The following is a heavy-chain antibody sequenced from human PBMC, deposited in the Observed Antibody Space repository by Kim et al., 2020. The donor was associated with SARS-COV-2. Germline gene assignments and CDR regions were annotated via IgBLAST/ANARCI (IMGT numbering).Heavy chain of an antibody. J-gene: IGHJ6*02. Sequence: GGSLRLSCAASGFTFSSYAMHWVRQAPGKGLEWVAVISYDGSNKYYADSVKGRFTISRDNSKNTLYLQMNSLRAEDTAVYYCASDIAAARWGMDVWGQGTTVTVSS. V-gene: IGHV3-30-3*01. CDR1: GFTFSSYA. CDR2: ISYDGSNK. CDR3: ASDIAAARWGMDV. D-gene: IGHD6-13*01.